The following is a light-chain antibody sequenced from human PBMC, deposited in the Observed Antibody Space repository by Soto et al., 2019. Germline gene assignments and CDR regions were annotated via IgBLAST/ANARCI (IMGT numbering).Light chain of an antibody. CDR3: QQYSVYWT. CDR1: QSVSTR. J-gene: IGKJ1*01. CDR2: DAS. V-gene: IGKV1-5*02. Sequence: DTTVNKSLSPLSASLGVRATIIFRASQSVSTRLAWYQQKPGKAPKVLIYDASSWAGGVPSRFTGSGSGTEFTLTINSLQPDDFATYYCQQYSVYWTFGQGTKVDIK.